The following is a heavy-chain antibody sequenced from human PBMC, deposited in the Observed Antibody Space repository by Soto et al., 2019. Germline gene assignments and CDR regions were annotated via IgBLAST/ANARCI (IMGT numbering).Heavy chain of an antibody. CDR1: GFTFSYSW. Sequence: VVSLRLSCAASGFTFSYSWMHWVRQAPGEGLVWVSRVNSDGSITNYADSLKGRFTISRDNAKNTLFLQMNSLRAEDTAVYYCARGGIRFYANSSERDYWGQGTLVTVSS. CDR2: VNSDGSIT. V-gene: IGHV3-74*01. CDR3: ARGGIRFYANSSERDY. J-gene: IGHJ4*02. D-gene: IGHD2-2*01.